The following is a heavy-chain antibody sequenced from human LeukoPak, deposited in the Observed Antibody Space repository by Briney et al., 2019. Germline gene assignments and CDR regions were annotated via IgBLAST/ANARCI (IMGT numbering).Heavy chain of an antibody. V-gene: IGHV4-4*07. CDR2: IYTSGTT. Sequence: PSETLSLTCTVSGASVGDYYWRWIRQAAGKGLEWLGRIYTSGTTIDNTSLQRRSTISVHVSKNQFCLRLISLTAADTRIYYCAVDNRDFSGQGTLVTASS. CDR3: AVDNRDF. CDR1: GASVGDYY. J-gene: IGHJ4*02. D-gene: IGHD2/OR15-2a*01.